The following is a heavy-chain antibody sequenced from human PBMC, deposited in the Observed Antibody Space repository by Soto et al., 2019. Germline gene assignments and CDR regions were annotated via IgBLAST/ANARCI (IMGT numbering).Heavy chain of an antibody. CDR1: GGSFSGYY. CDR2: INHSGST. Sequence: SETLSLTCAVYGGSFSGYYWSWIRQPPGKGLEWIGEINHSGSTNYNPSLKSRVTISVDTSKNQFSLKLSSVTAADTAVYYCARGSREALSYSGYRFDYWGQGTLVTVSS. V-gene: IGHV4-34*01. J-gene: IGHJ4*02. D-gene: IGHD3-16*02. CDR3: ARGSREALSYSGYRFDY.